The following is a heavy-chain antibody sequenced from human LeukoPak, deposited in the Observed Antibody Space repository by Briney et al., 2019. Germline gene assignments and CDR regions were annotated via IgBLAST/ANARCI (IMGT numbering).Heavy chain of an antibody. CDR3: VRGDSRED. D-gene: IGHD3-22*01. J-gene: IGHJ4*02. Sequence: PGGPLRLSCAASGFPFSSYTMDWVRQAPGKGLEWISSIGRTSIDKYYADSVRGRFTISRDNSKNALYVQMSSLRADDTAGYYCVRGDSREDWGQGTLVTVSS. CDR1: GFPFSSYT. CDR2: IGRTSIDK. V-gene: IGHV3-21*01.